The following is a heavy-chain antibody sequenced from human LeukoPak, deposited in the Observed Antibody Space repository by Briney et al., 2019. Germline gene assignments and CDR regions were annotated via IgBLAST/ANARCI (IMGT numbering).Heavy chain of an antibody. V-gene: IGHV3-21*04. CDR1: GFTFSSYS. CDR3: AKDLRRGYCSDGSCYSYLLGYFDY. D-gene: IGHD2-15*01. CDR2: ISSSSSHI. Sequence: PGGSLRLSCAASGFTFSSYSMTWVRQAPGKGLEWVSSISSSSSHIDYAASVKGRFTISRDNAKNSLYLQMNSLRAEDTAVYYCAKDLRRGYCSDGSCYSYLLGYFDYWGQGTLVTVSS. J-gene: IGHJ4*02.